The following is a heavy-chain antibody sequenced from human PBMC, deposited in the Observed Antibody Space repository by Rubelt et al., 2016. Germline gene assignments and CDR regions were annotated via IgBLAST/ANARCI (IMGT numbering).Heavy chain of an antibody. D-gene: IGHD6-13*01. V-gene: IGHV3-23*01. CDR1: GFTFSSYA. J-gene: IGHJ4*02. Sequence: EVQLLESGGGLVQPGGSLRLSCAASGFTFSSYAMSWVRQAPGKGLEWVSALSGNGGSTYYADSVRGRFTISRDNSRNTLYLQMNSLRAEDTAVYYCAKGHSNLDYWGQGTLVTVSS. CDR3: AKGHSNLDY. CDR2: LSGNGGST.